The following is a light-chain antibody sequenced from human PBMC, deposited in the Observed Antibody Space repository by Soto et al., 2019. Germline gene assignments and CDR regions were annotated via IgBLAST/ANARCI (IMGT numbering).Light chain of an antibody. Sequence: DIQMTQSPSSLSASVGDRVTITCRASQSISSYLNWYQQKPGKASKFLIYAASSLQSGVPSRFSGSGSGTDFSLTISSLQHEDFATYYCQQCYNTPLTFGPWPKVDIK. CDR3: QQCYNTPLT. V-gene: IGKV1-39*01. J-gene: IGKJ3*01. CDR2: AAS. CDR1: QSISSY.